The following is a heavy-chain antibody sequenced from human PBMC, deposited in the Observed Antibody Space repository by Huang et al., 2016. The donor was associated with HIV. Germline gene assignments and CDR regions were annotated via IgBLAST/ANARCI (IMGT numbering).Heavy chain of an antibody. V-gene: IGHV3-13*01. CDR1: GFAFNNYD. D-gene: IGHD3-10*01. J-gene: IGHJ6*02. Sequence: EVQLVESGGGLAQPGGTLRLSCSASGFAFNNYDMHWVRHSTGKGLQWLSGSDNTVGTYYATSGRGRFTISRDNAKKSLFLQIDNLRVDDAAVYHCVRGFLGGSGNPWGYGMDVWGQGTTVIVSS. CDR3: VRGFLGGSGNPWGYGMDV. CDR2: SDNTVGT.